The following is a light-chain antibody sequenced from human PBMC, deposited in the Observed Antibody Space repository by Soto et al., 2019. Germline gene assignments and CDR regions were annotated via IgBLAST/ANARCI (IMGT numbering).Light chain of an antibody. J-gene: IGKJ1*01. CDR2: GAS. Sequence: EIVMTQSPPTLSVSPGERATLSCRTSKSVSTNLAWYQQKPGQAPRLLIYGASTRATGIPARFSGSGSGTEFTLTISSRQSDDFAVYYCQQYTNWPPWTFGQGTKVDFK. V-gene: IGKV3-15*01. CDR1: KSVSTN. CDR3: QQYTNWPPWT.